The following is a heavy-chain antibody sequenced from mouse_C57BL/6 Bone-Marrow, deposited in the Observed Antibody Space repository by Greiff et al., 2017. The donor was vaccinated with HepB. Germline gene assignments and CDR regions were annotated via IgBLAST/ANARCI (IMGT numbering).Heavy chain of an antibody. V-gene: IGHV14-1*01. J-gene: IGHJ3*01. CDR2: IDPEDGDT. D-gene: IGHD3-2*02. Sequence: VQLQQSGAELVRPGASVKLSCTASGFNIQDYYMHWVKQRPEQGLEWIGRIDPEDGDTEYAPKFQGKATMTADTSSNTAYLQLSSLTSEDTAVYYCTTGGQLRRPFAYWGQGTLVTVSA. CDR1: GFNIQDYY. CDR3: TTGGQLRRPFAY.